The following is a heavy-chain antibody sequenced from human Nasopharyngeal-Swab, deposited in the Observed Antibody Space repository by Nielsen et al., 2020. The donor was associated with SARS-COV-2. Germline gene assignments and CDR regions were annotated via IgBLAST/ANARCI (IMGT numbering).Heavy chain of an antibody. J-gene: IGHJ4*02. CDR2: ISYDGNNK. D-gene: IGHD3-22*01. CDR1: GFTFSSYA. CDR3: AKDKLVSYYDSSGYFGY. V-gene: IGHV3-30-3*01. Sequence: AGSLRLSCGASGFTFSSYAMHWVRQAPGKGLEWVAVISYDGNNKYYADSVKGRFTISRDKSKNTLYLQMNSLRAEDTAVYYCAKDKLVSYYDSSGYFGYWGQGTLVTVSS.